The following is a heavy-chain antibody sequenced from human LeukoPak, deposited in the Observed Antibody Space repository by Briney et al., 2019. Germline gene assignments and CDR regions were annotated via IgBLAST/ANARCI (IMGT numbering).Heavy chain of an antibody. CDR3: ARAYCSSTSCPEYYYYLDV. D-gene: IGHD2-2*01. V-gene: IGHV4-59*01. Sequence: PSETLSLTCSVSGASITSNYWSWIRQPPGKGLEWIGNIYYSGSSYYNPSLKSRVTMSVDTSKNRFSLNLNSVTAADTAVYYCARAYCSSTSCPEYYYYLDVWGKGTTVTISS. CDR1: GASITSNY. J-gene: IGHJ6*03. CDR2: IYYSGSS.